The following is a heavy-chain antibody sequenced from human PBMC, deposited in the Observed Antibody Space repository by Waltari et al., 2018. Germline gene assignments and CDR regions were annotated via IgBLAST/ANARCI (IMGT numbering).Heavy chain of an antibody. V-gene: IGHV1-2*02. CDR2: VNPNTGDT. CDR3: ARVLYDFWGGYHPNDVFDF. J-gene: IGHJ3*01. Sequence: QVHLVQSGAEVKKPGASVTVSCKASGYTFTGHVIHWVRQAPGQGLEWVGSVNPNTGDTYSAQKFEVRVTMTRDTSISTAYLDLSRLTSDDTAVYYCARVLYDFWGGYHPNDVFDFWGQGTVVIVSS. D-gene: IGHD3-3*01. CDR1: GYTFTGHV.